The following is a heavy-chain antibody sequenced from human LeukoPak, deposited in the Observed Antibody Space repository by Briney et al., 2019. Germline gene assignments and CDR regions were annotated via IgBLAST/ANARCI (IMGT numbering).Heavy chain of an antibody. D-gene: IGHD4-17*01. J-gene: IGHJ4*02. CDR3: ARTVTGGFFDF. CDR2: IDGDGGST. CDR1: GFTFSGFW. Sequence: GGSLRLSCAASGFTFSGFWMHWVRQAPGKGLVWVSRIDGDGGSTTYADSVKGRFTISRDNARNTLHLQMISLRAEDTAVYYCARTVTGGFFDFWGQGTLVTVS. V-gene: IGHV3-74*03.